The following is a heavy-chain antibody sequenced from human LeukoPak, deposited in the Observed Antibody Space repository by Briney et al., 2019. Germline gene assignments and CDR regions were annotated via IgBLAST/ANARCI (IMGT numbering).Heavy chain of an antibody. CDR3: AKDLGDYVWGSYRYTAAGGAFDY. J-gene: IGHJ4*02. Sequence: GGSLRLSCAASGFSFSTYAMSWVRQAPGKGLEWVSGIIGSGGSTYYAASVKGRFTISRDNSKNTLYLQMNSLTAEDTAVYFCAKDLGDYVWGSYRYTAAGGAFDYWGRGTLVTVSS. CDR2: IIGSGGST. CDR1: GFSFSTYA. V-gene: IGHV3-23*01. D-gene: IGHD3-16*02.